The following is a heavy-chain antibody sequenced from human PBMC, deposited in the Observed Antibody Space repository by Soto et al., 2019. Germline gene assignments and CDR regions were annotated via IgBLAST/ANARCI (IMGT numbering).Heavy chain of an antibody. D-gene: IGHD1-26*01. J-gene: IGHJ3*01. Sequence: GGSLRLSCEASGFTFSSHAMNWVRQAPGKGLEWVSAVSGSGDNTYYADFVEGRFTISRDDSKNTLYLQMSSLRADDTAVYYCAKDSRWSYVLGAFDFWGRGTMVTVSS. V-gene: IGHV3-23*01. CDR2: VSGSGDNT. CDR1: GFTFSSHA. CDR3: AKDSRWSYVLGAFDF.